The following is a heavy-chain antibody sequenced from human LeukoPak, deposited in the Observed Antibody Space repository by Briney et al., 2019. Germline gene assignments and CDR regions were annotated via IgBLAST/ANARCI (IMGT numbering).Heavy chain of an antibody. CDR2: IYSGGST. V-gene: IGHV3-53*01. CDR1: GFTVSSNY. Sequence: GGSLRLSCAAPGFTVSSNYMSWVRQAPGKGLEWVSVIYSGGSTYYADSVKGRFTISRDNSKNTLYLQMNSLRAEDTAVYYCARGLRITGTDYYFDYWGQGTLVTVSS. D-gene: IGHD1-7*01. CDR3: ARGLRITGTDYYFDY. J-gene: IGHJ4*02.